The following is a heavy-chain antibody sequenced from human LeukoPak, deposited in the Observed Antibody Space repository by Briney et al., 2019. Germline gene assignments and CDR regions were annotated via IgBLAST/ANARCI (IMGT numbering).Heavy chain of an antibody. CDR2: IAYDGSRA. V-gene: IGHV3-33*01. Sequence: PRRSLRLSCAGSGFTFGGYGMHRFRQTPGKELEWVAVIAYDGSRAFYADSVKGRFTISRDNSKNTMSVQMDDLRAEDTAVYYCTRYNNDHFDYWGQGTLVTVSS. CDR3: TRYNNDHFDY. D-gene: IGHD1-14*01. CDR1: GFTFGGYG. J-gene: IGHJ4*02.